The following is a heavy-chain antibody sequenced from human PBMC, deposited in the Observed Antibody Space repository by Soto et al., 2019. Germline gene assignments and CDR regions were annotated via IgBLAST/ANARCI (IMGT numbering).Heavy chain of an antibody. CDR3: AREGDIVLGPAAPTYFDY. D-gene: IGHD2-2*01. V-gene: IGHV3-30-3*01. J-gene: IGHJ4*02. CDR1: GFTFSSYA. Sequence: QVQLVESGGGVVQPGRSLRLSCAASGFTFSSYAMHWVRQAPGKGLEWVAVISYDGSNKYYADSVKGRFTISRDNSKNTLYLQMNSLRAEDTAVYYCAREGDIVLGPAAPTYFDYWGQGTLVTVSS. CDR2: ISYDGSNK.